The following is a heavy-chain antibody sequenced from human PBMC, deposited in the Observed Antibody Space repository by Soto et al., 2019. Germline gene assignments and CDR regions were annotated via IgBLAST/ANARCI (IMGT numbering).Heavy chain of an antibody. CDR3: VRAYYDFWSGSYYYYMDV. V-gene: IGHV4-59*08. D-gene: IGHD3-3*01. J-gene: IGHJ6*03. CDR2: VNYSGST. Sequence: SETLSLTCSVSGDSINSHYWTWIRQPPGKGLEWIGYVNYSGSTKYSPSLKSRVTMSVDTSKTQFSLRLSSVTAADTAVYYCVRAYYDFWSGSYYYYMDVWGKGTTVTVSS. CDR1: GDSINSHY.